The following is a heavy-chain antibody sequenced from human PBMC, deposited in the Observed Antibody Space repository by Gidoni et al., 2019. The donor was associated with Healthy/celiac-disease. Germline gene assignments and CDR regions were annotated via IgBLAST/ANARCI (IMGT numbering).Heavy chain of an antibody. CDR2: ISSSGSTI. CDR1: GFTFSRYE. Sequence: EVQLVESGGGLVQPGGSLRLSCAASGFTFSRYEMNWVRQAPGKGLEWVSYISSSGSTIYYADSVKGRFTISRDNAKNSLYLQMNSLRAEDTAVYYCATLGYCSGGSCLPRRNYYYYGMDVWGQGTTVTVSS. D-gene: IGHD2-15*01. V-gene: IGHV3-48*03. J-gene: IGHJ6*02. CDR3: ATLGYCSGGSCLPRRNYYYYGMDV.